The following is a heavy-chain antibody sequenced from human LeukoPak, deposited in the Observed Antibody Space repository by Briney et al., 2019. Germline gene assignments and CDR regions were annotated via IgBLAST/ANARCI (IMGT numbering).Heavy chain of an antibody. CDR3: AKGAGWSVKNQFDY. CDR2: ISTSTTTI. Sequence: GGSLRLSCEASGFTFSSYSMNWVRQAPGKGLEWISYISTSTTTIYYANSVKGRFTISRDNAKKSLYLQMNSLRVEDTGVYYCAKGAGWSVKNQFDYWGQGTLVTVSS. D-gene: IGHD6-19*01. J-gene: IGHJ4*02. CDR1: GFTFSSYS. V-gene: IGHV3-48*01.